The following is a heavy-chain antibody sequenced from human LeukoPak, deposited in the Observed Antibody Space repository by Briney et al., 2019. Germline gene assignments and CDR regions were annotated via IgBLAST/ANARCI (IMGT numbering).Heavy chain of an antibody. CDR1: GFTFRTYA. D-gene: IGHD3-9*01. J-gene: IGHJ4*02. CDR2: ISGSGGST. CDR3: AKEGDFYDILTSY. V-gene: IGHV3-23*01. Sequence: GGSLRLSCAASGFTFRTYAMSWVRQAPGKGLEWVSGISGSGGSTYYADSVKGRFTISRDNSKNTLYLQMNSLRAEDTGVYYCAKEGDFYDILTSYWGQGTLVTVSS.